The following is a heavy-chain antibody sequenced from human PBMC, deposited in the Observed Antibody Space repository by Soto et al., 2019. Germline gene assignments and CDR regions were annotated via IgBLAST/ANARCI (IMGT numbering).Heavy chain of an antibody. J-gene: IGHJ4*02. CDR1: GFTFSSYA. Sequence: EVQLLESGGGLVQPGGSLRLSCAASGFTFSSYAMSWVRQGPGKGLEWVSCISAGGDSTYYADSVKGRFTISRDNSKNTLYLQMNSLRAEYTAVYYCAKDGTLRGAYYFDNWGQGTLGTVSS. CDR2: ISAGGDST. V-gene: IGHV3-23*01. D-gene: IGHD1-26*01. CDR3: AKDGTLRGAYYFDN.